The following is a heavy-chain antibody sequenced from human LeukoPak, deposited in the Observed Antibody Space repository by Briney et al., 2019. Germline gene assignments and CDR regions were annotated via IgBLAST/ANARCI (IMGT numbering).Heavy chain of an antibody. D-gene: IGHD2-2*01. J-gene: IGHJ6*03. V-gene: IGHV4-39*01. CDR2: IYYSGST. CDR3: ARRGLSRPAGPYYYYMDV. CDR1: GDSISSSSYY. Sequence: SETLSLTCTVSGDSISSSSYYWGWIRQPPGKGLEWIGTIYYSGSTYYHPSLKSRVTISVDTSKNQFSLKLSSVTAADTAVYYCARRGLSRPAGPYYYYMDVWGKGTTVTVSS.